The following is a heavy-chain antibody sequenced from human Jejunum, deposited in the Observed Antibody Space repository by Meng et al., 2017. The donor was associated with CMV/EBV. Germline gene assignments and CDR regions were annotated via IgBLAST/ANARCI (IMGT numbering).Heavy chain of an antibody. J-gene: IGHJ4*02. V-gene: IGHV3-30*19. D-gene: IGHD6-13*01. Sequence: QPGGSLRPSCGASGFISSRYGMHWVRQAPGKGLEWVAPISYDGSNKYYTDSVKGRFTISRDNSNNTLYLQMNSLRAEDTAVYYCARGNIGGSSWFKVFDYWGQGTLVTVSS. CDR3: ARGNIGGSSWFKVFDY. CDR2: ISYDGSNK. CDR1: GFISSRYG.